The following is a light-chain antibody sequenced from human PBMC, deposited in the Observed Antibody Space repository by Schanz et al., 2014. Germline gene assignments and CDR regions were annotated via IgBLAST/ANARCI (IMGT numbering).Light chain of an antibody. J-gene: IGLJ3*02. CDR2: EAT. CDR1: SSDIGGYNF. Sequence: QSVLTQPASVSGSPGQSVTISCTGTSSDIGGYNFVSWYQQHPGKAPKLIIYEATNRPSGVSSRFSGSKSVTTASLTISGLPAEDEADYYCSSYATSDTVTLFGGGTKLTVL. V-gene: IGLV2-14*01. CDR3: SSYATSDTVTL.